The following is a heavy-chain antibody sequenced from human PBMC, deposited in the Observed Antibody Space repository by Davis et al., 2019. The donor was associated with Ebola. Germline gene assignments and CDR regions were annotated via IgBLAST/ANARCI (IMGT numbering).Heavy chain of an antibody. CDR2: IYYSGST. CDR1: GGSISSYY. J-gene: IGHJ6*04. Sequence: SETLSLTCTVSGGSISSYYWSWIRQPPGKGLEWIGYIYYSGSTYYSPSLKNRVTISVDTSKNQFSLKLTSVTAGDTAVYYCARDSPLGIGMDVWGKGTTVTVSS. CDR3: ARDSPLGIGMDV. V-gene: IGHV4-59*12.